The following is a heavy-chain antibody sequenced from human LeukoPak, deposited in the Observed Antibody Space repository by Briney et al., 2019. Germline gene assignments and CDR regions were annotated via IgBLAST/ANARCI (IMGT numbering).Heavy chain of an antibody. D-gene: IGHD3-22*01. CDR3: ARSLDYYDSSGYYRTEDAYNWFDP. J-gene: IGHJ5*02. CDR2: FDPEDGET. Sequence: GASVKVSCKVSGYTLTELSMHWVRQAPGKGLEWMGGFDPEDGETIYAQKFQGRVTMTEDTSTDIAYMELSSLRSEDTAVYYCARSLDYYDSSGYYRTEDAYNWFDPWGQGTLVTVSS. CDR1: GYTLTELS. V-gene: IGHV1-24*01.